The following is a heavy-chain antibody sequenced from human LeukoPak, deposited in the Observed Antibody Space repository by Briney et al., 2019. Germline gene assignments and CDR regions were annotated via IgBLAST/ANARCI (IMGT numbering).Heavy chain of an antibody. CDR2: IYGSGST. V-gene: IGHV4-61*02. J-gene: IGHJ3*01. CDR1: GGSISSGTYY. Sequence: SQTLSLTCTVSGGSISSGTYYWRWIRQPAGKELEWIGRIYGSGSTNYNPSLKSRVTISLDTSKNHFSLKLSSVTAADTAVYYCTGLADSVGATMYTFNVWGQGTMVTVSS. CDR3: TGLADSVGATMYTFNV. D-gene: IGHD1-26*01.